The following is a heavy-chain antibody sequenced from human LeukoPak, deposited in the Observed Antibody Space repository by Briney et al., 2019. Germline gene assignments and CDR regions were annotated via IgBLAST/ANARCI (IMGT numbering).Heavy chain of an antibody. CDR3: ARDGVVVTAIYDAFDI. J-gene: IGHJ3*02. D-gene: IGHD2-21*02. CDR1: GFTFSDYG. Sequence: GGSLRLSCSASGFTFSDYGMHWVRQAPGKGLEYVSAISSNGISTYYADSVKGRFTISRDNAKNTLYLQMNSLRAEDTAVYYCARDGVVVTAIYDAFDIWGQGTMVTVSS. V-gene: IGHV3-64*04. CDR2: ISSNGIST.